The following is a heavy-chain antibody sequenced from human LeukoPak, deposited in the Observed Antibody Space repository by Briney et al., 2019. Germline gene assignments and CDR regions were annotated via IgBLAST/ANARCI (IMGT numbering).Heavy chain of an antibody. CDR3: ARKGPYGMDV. CDR1: GASISSTNW. V-gene: IGHV4-4*02. J-gene: IGHJ6*02. Sequence: PSGTLSLTCSVSGASISSTNWWRWVRQPPGKGLEWIGEIYHTGSTNYNPSLESRVTTSIDKSKNQFSLKLSSVTAADTAVYYCARKGPYGMDVWGQGTTVTVSS. CDR2: IYHTGST.